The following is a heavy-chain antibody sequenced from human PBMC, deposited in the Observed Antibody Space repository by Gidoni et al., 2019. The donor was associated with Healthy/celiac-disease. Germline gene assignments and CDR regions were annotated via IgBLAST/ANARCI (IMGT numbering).Heavy chain of an antibody. CDR2: IYPGDSDT. CDR1: GYSFTSYW. D-gene: IGHD3-9*01. CDR3: ARQARYFDWLSPSWFDP. J-gene: IGHJ5*02. Sequence: EVQLVQSGAEVKKPGESLTISCKGSGYSFTSYWIGWVRQMPGKGLEWMGIIYPGDSDTRYSPSFQGQVTISADKSISTAYLQWSSLKASDTAMYYCARQARYFDWLSPSWFDPWGQGTLVTVSS. V-gene: IGHV5-51*01.